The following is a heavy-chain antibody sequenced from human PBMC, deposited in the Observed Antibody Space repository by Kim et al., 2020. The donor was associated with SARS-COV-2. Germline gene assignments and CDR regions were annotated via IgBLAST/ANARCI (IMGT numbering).Heavy chain of an antibody. Sequence: SETLSLTCTVSGGSISSSSYYWGWIRQPPGKGLEWIGSIYYSGSTYYNPSLKSRVTISVDTSKNQFSLKLSSVTAADTAVYYCARGGPLYCSSTSCYWNGENDAFDIWGQGTMVTVSS. J-gene: IGHJ3*02. V-gene: IGHV4-39*07. D-gene: IGHD2-2*01. CDR1: GGSISSSSYY. CDR3: ARGGPLYCSSTSCYWNGENDAFDI. CDR2: IYYSGST.